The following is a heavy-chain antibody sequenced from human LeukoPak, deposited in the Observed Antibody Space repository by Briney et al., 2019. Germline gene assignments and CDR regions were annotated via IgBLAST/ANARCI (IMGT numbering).Heavy chain of an antibody. CDR1: GFTFSDYY. CDR2: IGYSATTV. V-gene: IGHV3-11*01. Sequence: PGGSLRLSCAASGFTFSDYYMTWIRQAPGKGLEWISYIGYSATTVFYADSVRGRFTISRDDAKNSLFLQMDSLRAEDTAVYYCARTLGVADHWGQGTLVTVSS. D-gene: IGHD2-15*01. J-gene: IGHJ4*02. CDR3: ARTLGVADH.